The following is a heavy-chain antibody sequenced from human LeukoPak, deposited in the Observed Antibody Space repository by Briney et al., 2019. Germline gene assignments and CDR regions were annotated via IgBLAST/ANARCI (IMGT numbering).Heavy chain of an antibody. Sequence: PGGSLRLSCAASGFTFSSYGMHWVRQAPGKGLEWVANIKQDGSEKYYVDSVKGRFTISRDNAKNSLYLQMNSLRAEDTAVYYCARDSYYYYGMDVWGQGTTVTVSS. V-gene: IGHV3-7*01. CDR3: ARDSYYYYGMDV. CDR1: GFTFSSYG. CDR2: IKQDGSEK. J-gene: IGHJ6*02.